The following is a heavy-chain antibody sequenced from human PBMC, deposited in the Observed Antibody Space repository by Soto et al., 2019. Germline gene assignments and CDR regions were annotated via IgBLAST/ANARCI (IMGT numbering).Heavy chain of an antibody. CDR2: ISYDGSNK. CDR3: ARDSIAAAGTAY. V-gene: IGHV3-30-3*01. CDR1: GFTFSSYA. D-gene: IGHD6-13*01. J-gene: IGHJ4*02. Sequence: QVQLVESGGGVVQPGRSLRLSCAASGFTFSSYAMHWVRQAPGKGLEWVAVISYDGSNKYYADSVKGRFTISRDNSKNTLYLQMNSLRAEDKAVYYCARDSIAAAGTAYWGQGTLVTVSS.